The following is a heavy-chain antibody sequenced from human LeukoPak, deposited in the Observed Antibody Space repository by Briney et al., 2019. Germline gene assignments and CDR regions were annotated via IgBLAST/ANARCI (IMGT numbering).Heavy chain of an antibody. CDR2: IRSKANSYAT. Sequence: GGSLRLSCAASGFTFSGSAMHWVRQASGKGLEWVGRIRSKANSYATAYAASVKGRFTISRDDSKNTAYLQMNSLRAEDTAVYYCAREEGVPAATNWGQGTLVTVSS. J-gene: IGHJ4*02. CDR3: AREEGVPAATN. V-gene: IGHV3-73*01. D-gene: IGHD2-2*01. CDR1: GFTFSGSA.